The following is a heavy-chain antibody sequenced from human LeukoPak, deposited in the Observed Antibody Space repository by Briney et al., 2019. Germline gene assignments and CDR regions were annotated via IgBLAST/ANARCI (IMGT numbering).Heavy chain of an antibody. CDR1: DGSINSYY. J-gene: IGHJ4*02. D-gene: IGHD3-10*01. V-gene: IGHV4-59*12. CDR3: ARKENVYYYFDY. CDR2: IYYNGNT. Sequence: SETLSLTCSVSDGSINSYYWNWIRRPPGKGLEWIGYIYYNGNTNYSPSLKSRVTMSVDTSKNLFSLKVSSVTAVDTAVYYCARKENVYYYFDYWGQGTLVTVSS.